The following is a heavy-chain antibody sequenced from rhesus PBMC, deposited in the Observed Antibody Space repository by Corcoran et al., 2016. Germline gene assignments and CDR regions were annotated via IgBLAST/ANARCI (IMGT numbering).Heavy chain of an antibody. CDR2: INSGGGST. Sequence: EVQLVETGGGLVQPGGSLKLSCAASGFTFSSYGMSWVRPAPGKGLEWVSAINSGGGSTYYADSVTGLFTSSRDNSKNTLSLQMNSMRADDTAVYYCAKDSGLRGQRLIPRRYFDYWGQGVLVTVSS. V-gene: IGHV3S5*01. CDR3: AKDSGLRGQRLIPRRYFDY. CDR1: GFTFSSYG. J-gene: IGHJ4*01. D-gene: IGHD6-31*01.